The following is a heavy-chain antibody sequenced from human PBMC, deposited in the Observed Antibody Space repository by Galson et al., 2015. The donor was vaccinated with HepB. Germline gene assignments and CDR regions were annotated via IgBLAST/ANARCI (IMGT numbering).Heavy chain of an antibody. CDR1: GFAFSSYA. D-gene: IGHD6-13*01. CDR2: ISGSGGST. J-gene: IGHJ6*02. V-gene: IGHV3-23*01. CDR3: AKDSREEYSSSWYSYYYYGMDV. Sequence: SLRLSCAASGFAFSSYAMSWVRQAPGKGLEWVSAISGSGGSTYYADSVKGRFTISRDNSKNTLYLQMNSLRAEDTAVYYCAKDSREEYSSSWYSYYYYGMDVWGQGTTVTVSS.